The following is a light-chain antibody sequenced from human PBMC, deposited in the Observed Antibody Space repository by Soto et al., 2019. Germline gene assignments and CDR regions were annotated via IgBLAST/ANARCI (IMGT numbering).Light chain of an antibody. CDR3: QHYGSSFYT. V-gene: IGKV3-20*01. Sequence: EIVLTQSPGTLSLSPGERATLSCRASQSFSSNYLAWYQQKPGQAPKLLIYCASSRATGIPDRFSGCGSGTDFTLTISRLDPEDFAVYYCQHYGSSFYTFCQGTKLEIK. CDR1: QSFSSNY. CDR2: CAS. J-gene: IGKJ2*01.